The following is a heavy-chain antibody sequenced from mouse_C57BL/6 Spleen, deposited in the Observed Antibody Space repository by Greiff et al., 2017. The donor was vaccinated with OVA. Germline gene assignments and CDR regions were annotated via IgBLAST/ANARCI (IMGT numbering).Heavy chain of an antibody. D-gene: IGHD1-2*01. CDR3: ARAPYGFAY. V-gene: IGHV1-82*01. CDR1: GYAFSSSW. J-gene: IGHJ3*01. CDR2: IYPGDGDT. Sequence: VKLMESGPELVKPGASVKISCKASGYAFSSSWMNWVKQRPGKGLEWIGRIYPGDGDTNYNGKFKGKATLTADKSSSTAYMQLSSLTSEDSAVYFCARAPYGFAYWGQGTLVTVSA.